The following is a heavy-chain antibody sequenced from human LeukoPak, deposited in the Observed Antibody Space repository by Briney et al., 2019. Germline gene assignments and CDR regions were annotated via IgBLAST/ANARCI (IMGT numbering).Heavy chain of an antibody. J-gene: IGHJ5*02. V-gene: IGHV3-23*01. CDR1: GFTFSSYA. D-gene: IGHD3-16*02. CDR2: ISGSGGSA. CDR3: AKDTITRSSYPGWFDP. Sequence: GGSLRPSCAASGFTFSSYAMSWVRQAPGKGLEWVSAISGSGGSAYYADSVKGRFTISRDNSKNTLYLQMNSLRAEDTAVYYCAKDTITRSSYPGWFDPWGQGTLVTVSS.